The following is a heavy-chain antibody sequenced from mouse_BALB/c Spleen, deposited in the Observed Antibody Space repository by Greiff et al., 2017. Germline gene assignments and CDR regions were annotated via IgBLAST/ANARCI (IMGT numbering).Heavy chain of an antibody. V-gene: IGHV3-2*02. CDR1: GYSITSDYA. J-gene: IGHJ4*01. Sequence: EVKLMESGPGLVKPSQSLSLTCTVTGYSITSDYAWNWIRQFPGNKLELMGYISYSGSTSYNPSLKSRISITRDTSTNQFFLQLNSVTTEDTATYYCAKPYDYDEGGYAMDYWGQGTSVTVSS. CDR2: ISYSGST. CDR3: AKPYDYDEGGYAMDY. D-gene: IGHD2-4*01.